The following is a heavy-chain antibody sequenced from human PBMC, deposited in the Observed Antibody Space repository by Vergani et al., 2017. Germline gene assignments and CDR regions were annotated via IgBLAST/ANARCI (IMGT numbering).Heavy chain of an antibody. D-gene: IGHD3-22*01. J-gene: IGHJ4*02. CDR2: IDPSDSYT. CDR1: GYSFTSYW. CDR3: ARSCGRAHHAYYYDSSGCADFDY. Sequence: EVQLVQSGAEVKKPGESLRISCKGSGYSFTSYWISWVRQMPGKGLEWMGRIDPSDSYTNYSPSFQGHVTISADKSISTAYLQWSSLKASDTAMYYCARSCGRAHHAYYYDSSGCADFDYWGQGTLVTVSS. V-gene: IGHV5-10-1*03.